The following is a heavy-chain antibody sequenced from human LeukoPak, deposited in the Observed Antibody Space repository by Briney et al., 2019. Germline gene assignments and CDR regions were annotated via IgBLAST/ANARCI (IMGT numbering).Heavy chain of an antibody. CDR3: AKDMGSSGSPEFDY. CDR1: GFTFDDYA. Sequence: GGSLRLSCAASGFTFDDYAMHWVRQAPGKGLEWVPGISWNSGSIGYADSVKGRFTISRDNAKNSLYLQMNSLRAEDTALYYCAKDMGSSGSPEFDYWGQGTLVTVSS. V-gene: IGHV3-9*01. CDR2: ISWNSGSI. J-gene: IGHJ4*02. D-gene: IGHD1-26*01.